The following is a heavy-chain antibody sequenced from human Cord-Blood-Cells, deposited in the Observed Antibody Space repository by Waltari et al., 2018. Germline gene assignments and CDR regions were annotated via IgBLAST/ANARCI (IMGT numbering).Heavy chain of an antibody. V-gene: IGHV1-69*01. Sequence: QVQLVQSGAEVKKPGSSVKVSCKASGGTSSSYAISWVRQAPGQGLEWMGGIIPIFGTANDAQKFQGRVTITADESTSTAYMELSSLRSEDTAVYYCARTGEGYWYFDLWGRGTLVTVSS. J-gene: IGHJ2*01. CDR3: ARTGEGYWYFDL. CDR1: GGTSSSYA. CDR2: IIPIFGTA. D-gene: IGHD7-27*01.